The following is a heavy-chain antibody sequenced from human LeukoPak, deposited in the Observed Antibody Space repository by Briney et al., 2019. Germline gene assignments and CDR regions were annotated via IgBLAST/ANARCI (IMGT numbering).Heavy chain of an antibody. CDR1: GFTFSSYS. CDR2: ISSSSSYI. V-gene: IGHV3-21*01. D-gene: IGHD3-10*01. J-gene: IGHJ5*02. CDR3: ARDLVRGLQNCFDP. Sequence: GGSLRLSYAASGFTFSSYSMNWVRQAPGKGLEWVSSISSSSSYIYYADSVKGRFTISRDNAKNSLYLQMNSLRAEDTAVYYCARDLVRGLQNCFDPWGQGTLVTVSS.